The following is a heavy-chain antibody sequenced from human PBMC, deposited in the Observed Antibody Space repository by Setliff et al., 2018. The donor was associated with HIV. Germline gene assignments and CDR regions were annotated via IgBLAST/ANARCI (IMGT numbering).Heavy chain of an antibody. CDR1: GFIFSEHY. Sequence: PGGSLRLSCAAPGFIFSEHYMSWIRQAPGKGLEWVSYISSGGTILHYADSVKGRFTISRDNAKNSLYLQMNSLRAEDTAVYYCARDSRPRSGFWVSDYYYYMDVWGKGTTVTVSS. CDR2: ISSGGTIL. V-gene: IGHV3-11*01. D-gene: IGHD3-3*01. J-gene: IGHJ6*03. CDR3: ARDSRPRSGFWVSDYYYYMDV.